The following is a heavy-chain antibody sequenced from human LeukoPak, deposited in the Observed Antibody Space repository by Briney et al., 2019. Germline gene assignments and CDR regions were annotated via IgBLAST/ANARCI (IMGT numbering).Heavy chain of an antibody. D-gene: IGHD5-12*01. CDR1: GGSIRNYY. J-gene: IGHJ4*02. Sequence: RPLETLSLTCTVSGGSIRNYYCSWIRQPPGKGLEEVGYIYYSGSTSYNPSLKSRLTISVDTSKNQFSLKLSSVTAADTAVYYCARDPLAHSAYEFDYWGQGTLVTVSA. V-gene: IGHV4-59*12. CDR3: ARDPLAHSAYEFDY. CDR2: IYYSGST.